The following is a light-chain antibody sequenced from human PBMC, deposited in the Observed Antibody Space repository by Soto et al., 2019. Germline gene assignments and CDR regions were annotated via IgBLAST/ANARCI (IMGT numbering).Light chain of an antibody. Sequence: AIQLTQSPSSLSASVGDRVTITCRASQGISSALAWYQQKPGKAPKLLIYDASSLESGVPSRFSGSGSGTDFTLTISSLQPEDFATYYCQQFNNYPLSITFGQGTRLEIK. CDR2: DAS. V-gene: IGKV1D-13*01. CDR1: QGISSA. J-gene: IGKJ5*01. CDR3: QQFNNYPLSIT.